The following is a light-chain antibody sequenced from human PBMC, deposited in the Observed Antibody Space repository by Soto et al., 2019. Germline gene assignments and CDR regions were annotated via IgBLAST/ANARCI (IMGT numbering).Light chain of an antibody. CDR1: QSIGGW. CDR3: QHYHSYPYT. J-gene: IGKJ2*01. CDR2: DAS. V-gene: IGKV1-5*01. Sequence: DIQMTQSPSTLSASVGDIVTITCRASQSIGGWLAWYQQRPEKAPRLLIFDASSVESGVPSRFSGSRSGTTFTLAISSLQPEDFASYYCQHYHSYPYTFGQETKLEIK.